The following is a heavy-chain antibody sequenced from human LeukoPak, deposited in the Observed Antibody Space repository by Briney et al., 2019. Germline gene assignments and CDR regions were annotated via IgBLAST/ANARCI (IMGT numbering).Heavy chain of an antibody. V-gene: IGHV4-39*07. Sequence: SETLSLTCTVSGGSISSSSYYWGWIRQPPGKGLEWIGSIYYSGSTYYNPSLKSRVTISVDTSKNQFSLKLSSVTAADTAVYYCASGLWFGSYWGQGTLVTVSS. CDR3: ASGLWFGSY. D-gene: IGHD3-10*01. CDR1: GGSISSSSYY. J-gene: IGHJ4*02. CDR2: IYYSGST.